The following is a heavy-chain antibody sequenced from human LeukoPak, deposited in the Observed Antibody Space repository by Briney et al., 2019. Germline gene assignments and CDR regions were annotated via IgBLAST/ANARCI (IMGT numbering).Heavy chain of an antibody. D-gene: IGHD4/OR15-4a*01. CDR2: INWNGGNT. J-gene: IGHJ4*02. V-gene: IGHV3-20*01. CDR3: ARITLTSWAFDY. CDR1: GFTFDDYA. Sequence: GGSLRLSCAASGFTFDDYAMIWVRQAPGKGLEWVSSINWNGGNTHYADSVKGRFTISRDNAKNSLYLQINSLTAEDTALYHCARITLTSWAFDYWGQGTLVTVSS.